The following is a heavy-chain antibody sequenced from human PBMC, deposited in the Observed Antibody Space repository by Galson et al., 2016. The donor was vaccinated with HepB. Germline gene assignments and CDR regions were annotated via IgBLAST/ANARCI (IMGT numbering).Heavy chain of an antibody. J-gene: IGHJ4*02. Sequence: SLRLSCAASGLTFSDYEMSWIRQAPGKGLKWVAYISGSGRTTYYEDSVKGRFTISRDNARNTLYLQMNSLRAEDTAIYYCARGRALFYDRSGYYDYWGQGALVTVSS. CDR3: ARGRALFYDRSGYYDY. CDR2: ISGSGRTT. D-gene: IGHD3-22*01. V-gene: IGHV3-11*04. CDR1: GLTFSDYE.